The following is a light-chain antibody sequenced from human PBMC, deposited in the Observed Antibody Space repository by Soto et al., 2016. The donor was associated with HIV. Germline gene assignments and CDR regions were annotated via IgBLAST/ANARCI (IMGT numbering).Light chain of an antibody. CDR2: AAS. J-gene: IGKJ2*01. Sequence: AIQMTQSPSSLSASVGDRVTITCRASQGIRNELGWYQQKPGKAPKLLIYAASSLGSGVPLRFSGSGSGTDFALKISRVEAEDVGIYYCMQSLQTYTFGQGTKLEI. CDR1: QGIRNE. CDR3: MQSLQTYT. V-gene: IGKV1-6*01.